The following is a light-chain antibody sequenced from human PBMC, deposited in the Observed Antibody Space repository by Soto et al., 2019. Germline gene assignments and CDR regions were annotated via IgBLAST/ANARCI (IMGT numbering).Light chain of an antibody. CDR2: AAS. CDR1: RDVGGD. J-gene: IGKJ1*01. Sequence: TQMPQSPLSLSASVGEKIIITCRASRDVGGDVSWYQQKPGQAPKLVIYAASNLYTGVPSRFSGRRSGTEFTLTISSLQPEDFASYYCLQDYGDSWTFGQGTKVDIK. CDR3: LQDYGDSWT. V-gene: IGKV1-6*01.